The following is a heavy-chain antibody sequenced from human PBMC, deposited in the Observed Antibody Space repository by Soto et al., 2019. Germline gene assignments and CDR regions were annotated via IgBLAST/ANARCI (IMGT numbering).Heavy chain of an antibody. V-gene: IGHV4-31*03. CDR3: ARSNYYDSSGYSFYYYYYGMDA. CDR1: GGSINSGGYY. CDR2: THYSGST. J-gene: IGHJ6*02. Sequence: SETLSLTCTVSGGSINSGGYYWSWIRQHPGKGLEWIGYTHYSGSTYYNPSLKSRVTISVDTSKNQFSLNLSSVTAADTAVYYCARSNYYDSSGYSFYYYYYGMDAWGQGTTVTVSS. D-gene: IGHD3-22*01.